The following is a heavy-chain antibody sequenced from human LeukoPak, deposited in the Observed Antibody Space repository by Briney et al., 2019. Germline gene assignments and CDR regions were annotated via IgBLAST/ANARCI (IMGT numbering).Heavy chain of an antibody. CDR1: GFTFSSYA. J-gene: IGHJ5*02. D-gene: IGHD2-15*01. V-gene: IGHV3-7*01. CDR3: ARDRRDIVVVVASNWFDP. Sequence: PGGSLRLSCAASGFTFSSYAMSWVRQAPGKGLEWVANIKQDGSEKYYVDSVKGRFTISRDNAKNSLYLQMNSLRAEDTAVYYRARDRRDIVVVVASNWFDPWGQGTLVTVSS. CDR2: IKQDGSEK.